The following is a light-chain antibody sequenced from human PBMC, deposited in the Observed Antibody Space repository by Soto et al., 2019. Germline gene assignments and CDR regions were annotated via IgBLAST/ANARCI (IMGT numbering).Light chain of an antibody. CDR1: QSVSNNY. V-gene: IGKV3-20*01. CDR2: GAS. J-gene: IGKJ1*01. Sequence: EIVLTQSPGTLSLSPGERATLSCRASQSVSNNYLAWYQQKPGQAPRLLIYGASSRATGIPDRFSGSGSGTDFALTISRLEPADFAVYHCQLYGSSPSTFGQGTKVEIK. CDR3: QLYGSSPST.